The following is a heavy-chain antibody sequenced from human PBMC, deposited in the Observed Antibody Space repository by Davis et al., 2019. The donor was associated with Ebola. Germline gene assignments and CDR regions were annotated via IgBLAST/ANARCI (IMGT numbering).Heavy chain of an antibody. V-gene: IGHV1-3*01. J-gene: IGHJ4*02. CDR1: GYTFTSYA. CDR3: AREWQNYFPY. D-gene: IGHD5-24*01. Sequence: ASVTVSCKASGYTFTSYAMHWVRQAPGQRLEWMGWINAANGNTRYSQSFQGRVTITRDTSTRTAYLEVTNLTSEDTAVYYCAREWQNYFPYWGQGTLVTVSS. CDR2: INAANGNT.